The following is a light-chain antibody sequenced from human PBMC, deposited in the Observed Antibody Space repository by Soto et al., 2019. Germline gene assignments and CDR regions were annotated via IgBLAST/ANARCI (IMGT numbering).Light chain of an antibody. CDR3: TSYRRGPLYV. CDR2: DVS. V-gene: IGLV2-14*03. Sequence: QSVLTQPASVSGSPGQSITISCTGISADVATSSFVSWYQHRPGEAPRLILYDVSHRPSGISNRFSGSKAGDTASLTISGLHLEDEADYYCTSYRRGPLYVFGSGTKVT. J-gene: IGLJ1*01. CDR1: SADVATSSF.